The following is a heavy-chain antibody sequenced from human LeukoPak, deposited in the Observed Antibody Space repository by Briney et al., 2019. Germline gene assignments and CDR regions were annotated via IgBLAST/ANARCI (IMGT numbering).Heavy chain of an antibody. CDR1: GFTFSSYG. CDR3: AELGITMIGGV. D-gene: IGHD3-10*02. V-gene: IGHV3-48*04. Sequence: GGSLRLSCAASGFTFSSYGMNWVRQAPGKGLEWVSYISSSGSTVYYADSVKGRFTISRDNAKNSLYLQMNSLRAEDTAVYYCAELGITMIGGVWGKGTTVTISS. J-gene: IGHJ6*04. CDR2: ISSSGSTV.